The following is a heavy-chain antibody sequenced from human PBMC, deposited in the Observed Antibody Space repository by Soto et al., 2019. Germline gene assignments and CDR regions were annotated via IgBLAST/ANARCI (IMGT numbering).Heavy chain of an antibody. D-gene: IGHD2-8*02. J-gene: IGHJ4*02. V-gene: IGHV3-30-3*01. CDR2: ISYDGSNK. Sequence: QVQLVESGGGVVQPGRSLRLSCAASGFTFSSYAMHWVRQAPGKGLEWVAVISYDGSNKYYADSVKGRFTISRDNSKNTLYLQMNSLRAEDTAVYYCAIALVKEGDYWGQGTLVTVSS. CDR1: GFTFSSYA. CDR3: AIALVKEGDY.